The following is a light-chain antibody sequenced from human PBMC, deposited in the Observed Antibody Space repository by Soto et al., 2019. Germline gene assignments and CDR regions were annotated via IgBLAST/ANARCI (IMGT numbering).Light chain of an antibody. J-gene: IGLJ2*01. CDR1: SSDVGSYNL. V-gene: IGLV2-23*02. CDR3: CSHAGSSTFVV. Sequence: QSVLTQPASVSGSPGQSITISCTGTSSDVGSYNLVSWYQQHPGKAPKLMIYEVSKRPSGVSNRFSGSKSGNTASLTISGLQAEDEADYYCCSHAGSSTFVVFGGGTK. CDR2: EVS.